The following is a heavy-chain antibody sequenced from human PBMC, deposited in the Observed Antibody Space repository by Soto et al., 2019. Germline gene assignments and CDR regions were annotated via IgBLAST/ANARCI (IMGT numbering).Heavy chain of an antibody. D-gene: IGHD3-3*01. V-gene: IGHV3-11*01. Sequence: GGSLRLSCAASGFTFSDYYMSWIRQAPGKGLEWVSYISSSGSTIYYADSVKGRFTISRDNAKNSLYLQMNSLRAEDTAVYYCARDRELPSGYYYYYYYGMDVWGQGTTVTVSS. CDR3: ARDRELPSGYYYYYYYGMDV. J-gene: IGHJ6*02. CDR1: GFTFSDYY. CDR2: ISSSGSTI.